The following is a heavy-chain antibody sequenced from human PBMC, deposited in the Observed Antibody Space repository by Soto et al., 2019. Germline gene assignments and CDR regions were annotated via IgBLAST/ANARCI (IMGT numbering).Heavy chain of an antibody. CDR1: GFTFSSYG. CDR2: IPYDGSNQ. J-gene: IGHJ1*01. CDR3: AKEHGITVAGIVVFQH. V-gene: IGHV3-30*18. D-gene: IGHD6-19*01. Sequence: GGSLRLSCAASGFTFSSYGMHWVRQAPGKGLEWVAVIPYDGSNQNYVDSVKGRFTISRDNSKNTLYLQMNSLRAEDTAVYYCAKEHGITVAGIVVFQHWGQGTLVTVSS.